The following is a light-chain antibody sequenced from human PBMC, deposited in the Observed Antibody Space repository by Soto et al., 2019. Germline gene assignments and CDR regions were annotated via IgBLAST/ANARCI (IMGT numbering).Light chain of an antibody. CDR1: TSDVGGYNY. CDR3: CSYSGSSFVL. V-gene: IGLV2-14*01. Sequence: QSALTQPASVSGSPGQSITISCTGTTSDVGGYNYVSWYQQHPGKAPKLMIYDVINWPSGIPSRFSGSKSGNTASLTISGLQPEDEADYYCCSYSGSSFVLFGGGTKLTVL. J-gene: IGLJ2*01. CDR2: DVI.